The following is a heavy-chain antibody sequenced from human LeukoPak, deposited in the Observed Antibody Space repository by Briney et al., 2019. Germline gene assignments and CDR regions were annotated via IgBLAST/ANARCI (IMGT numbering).Heavy chain of an antibody. Sequence: SETLSLTCTVSGGSISSGSYYWSWIRQTPGKGLEWIGYVSHSGSPYYNPSLKSRVTISLDRSKNLLSLRLNSVTAADTAVYYCARVGWTTSNPSRDAFDLWGQGTMVTVSS. CDR1: GGSISSGSYY. J-gene: IGHJ3*01. V-gene: IGHV4-30-2*01. CDR3: ARVGWTTSNPSRDAFDL. CDR2: VSHSGSP. D-gene: IGHD1-1*01.